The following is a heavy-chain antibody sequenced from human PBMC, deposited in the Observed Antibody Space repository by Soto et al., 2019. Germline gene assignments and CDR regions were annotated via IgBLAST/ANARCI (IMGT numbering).Heavy chain of an antibody. J-gene: IGHJ4*02. Sequence: SETLSLTCAVYGGSFSGYYWSWIRQPPGKGLEWIGEINHSGSTNYNPSLKSRVTMSVDTSKNQFSLKLSSVTAADTAVYYCARGLLRGYSYGYLYFDYWGQGTLVTVSS. CDR1: GGSFSGYY. V-gene: IGHV4-34*01. CDR3: ARGLLRGYSYGYLYFDY. CDR2: INHSGST. D-gene: IGHD5-18*01.